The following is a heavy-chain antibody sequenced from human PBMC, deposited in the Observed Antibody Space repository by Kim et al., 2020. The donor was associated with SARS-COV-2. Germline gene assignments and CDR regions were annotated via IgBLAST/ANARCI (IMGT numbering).Heavy chain of an antibody. CDR3: AKDLGKLRFLEWLSLKKPSYYSGMDV. J-gene: IGHJ6*02. Sequence: GGSLRLSCAASGFTFSSYGMHWVRQAPGKGLEWVAVISYDGSNKYYADSVKGRFTISRDNSKNTLYLQMNSLRAEDTAVYYCAKDLGKLRFLEWLSLKKPSYYSGMDVWGQGPTATVSS. V-gene: IGHV3-30*18. CDR2: ISYDGSNK. D-gene: IGHD3-3*01. CDR1: GFTFSSYG.